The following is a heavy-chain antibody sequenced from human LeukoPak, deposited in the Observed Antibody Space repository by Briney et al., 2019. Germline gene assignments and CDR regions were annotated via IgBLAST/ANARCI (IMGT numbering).Heavy chain of an antibody. D-gene: IGHD3-16*01. CDR3: PPAF. CDR2: IYYFGNT. Sequence: SETLSLTCSVSGGSISTFYWSWIRQPPGKGLEWIGYIYYFGNTDYNPSLKSRVTISVDTSKNQFSLNLLSVTTADTPVLGSPPAFWGQGILVRVSS. V-gene: IGHV4-59*01. CDR1: GGSISTFY. J-gene: IGHJ4*02.